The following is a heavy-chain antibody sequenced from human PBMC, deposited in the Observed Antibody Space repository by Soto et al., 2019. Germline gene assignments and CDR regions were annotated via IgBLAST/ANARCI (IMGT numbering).Heavy chain of an antibody. Sequence: SETLSLTCTVSGGSMSPNYCSWFRQPPGRGLEWVGCIYYAGSTSYNPSLESRVIISLETPKRQFSLRLSSVTASATAVHFSARLGFYYQSLDPWGPGTLVT. J-gene: IGHJ5*02. CDR3: ARLGFYYQSLDP. D-gene: IGHD3-22*01. V-gene: IGHV4-59*08. CDR2: IYYAGST. CDR1: GGSMSPNY.